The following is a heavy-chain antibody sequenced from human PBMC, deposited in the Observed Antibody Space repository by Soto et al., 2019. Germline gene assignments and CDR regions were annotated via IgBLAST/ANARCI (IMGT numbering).Heavy chain of an antibody. J-gene: IGHJ4*02. CDR3: ARSIVVVTALDY. D-gene: IGHD2-21*02. CDR1: GYTFTSYA. V-gene: IGHV1-3*05. Sequence: QVQLVQSGAEEKKPGASVKVSCKASGYTFTSYAMHWVRQAPGQRLEGMGWIYAGNGNTKYSQKFQGRVTITRDASASTAYMEMRSLRSEDTTVDYCARSIVVVTALDYWGQVTMVTVSS. CDR2: IYAGNGNT.